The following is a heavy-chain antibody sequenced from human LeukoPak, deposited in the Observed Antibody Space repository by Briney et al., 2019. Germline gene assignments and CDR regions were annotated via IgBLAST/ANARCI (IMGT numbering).Heavy chain of an antibody. CDR3: ARDQNWLIDY. CDR2: ISTSGNT. Sequence: SETLSLTCTVSGGSITSYYWNWIRQPAGERLEWIGRISTSGNTNYNPSLTSRVTMSVDTSKNQLSLRLSSVTAADTAVYYCARDQNWLIDYWGQGTPVTVSS. J-gene: IGHJ4*02. V-gene: IGHV4-4*07. D-gene: IGHD1-1*01. CDR1: GGSITSYY.